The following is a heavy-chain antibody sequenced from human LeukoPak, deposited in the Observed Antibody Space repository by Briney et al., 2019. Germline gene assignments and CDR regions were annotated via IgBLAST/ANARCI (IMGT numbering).Heavy chain of an antibody. J-gene: IGHJ4*02. CDR1: GGFISNSDYY. CDR3: ARVQRRPTSFLDY. CDR2: IYYTGNT. Sequence: SETLSLTCTVSGGFISNSDYYWGWIRQPPGKGLEWIGSIYYTGNTFYNPSLKSRVTISVDTSKNQFSLKLSSVTAADTAVYYCARVQRRPTSFLDYWGQGTLVTVSS. V-gene: IGHV4-39*07. D-gene: IGHD2-21*01.